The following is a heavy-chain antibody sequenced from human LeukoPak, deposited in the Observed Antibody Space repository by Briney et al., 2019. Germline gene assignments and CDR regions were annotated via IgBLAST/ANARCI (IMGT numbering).Heavy chain of an antibody. CDR2: IIPILGIA. D-gene: IGHD2-15*01. J-gene: IGHJ4*02. CDR3: ARWVAATPYYFDY. Sequence: ASVKVSCKASGGTFSSYAISWVRQAPGQGLEWMGRIIPILGIANYAQKFQGRVTITVDKSTSTAYMELSSLRSEDTAVYYCARWVAATPYYFDYWGQGTLVTVSS. V-gene: IGHV1-69*04. CDR1: GGTFSSYA.